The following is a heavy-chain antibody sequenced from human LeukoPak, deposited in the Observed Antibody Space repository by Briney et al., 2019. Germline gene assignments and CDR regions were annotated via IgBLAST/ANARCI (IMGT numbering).Heavy chain of an antibody. CDR2: ITSSGSTI. V-gene: IGHV3-11*04. CDR1: GFTFSDYY. CDR3: ARVRRQYCGGDCYTRYFDY. J-gene: IGHJ4*02. Sequence: PGGSLRLSCAASGFTFSDYYMSCIRQAPGKGLDWVSYITSSGSTIYYADSVKGRFTISRDNAKNSLYLQMNSLRAEDTAVYYCARVRRQYCGGDCYTRYFDYWGQGTLVTVSS. D-gene: IGHD2-21*02.